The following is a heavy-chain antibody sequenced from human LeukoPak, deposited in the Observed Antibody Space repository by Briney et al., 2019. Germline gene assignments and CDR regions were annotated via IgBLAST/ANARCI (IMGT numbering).Heavy chain of an antibody. CDR2: ISAYNGKT. V-gene: IGHV1-18*01. CDR1: GYSFTSYG. CDR3: ARAREVDSTGYYYPGWFDP. J-gene: IGHJ5*02. D-gene: IGHD3-22*01. Sequence: WAAVKVSCKASGYSFTSYGISLVRHAPGQGLEWMGWISAYNGKTNYAQKLQGRVTMTTDTSTSTAYMELRSLRSDNTAVYYCARAREVDSTGYYYPGWFDPWGQGTLVTVSS.